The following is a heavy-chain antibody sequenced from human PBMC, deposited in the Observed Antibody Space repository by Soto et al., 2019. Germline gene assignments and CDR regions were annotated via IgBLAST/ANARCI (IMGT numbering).Heavy chain of an antibody. J-gene: IGHJ4*02. D-gene: IGHD3-9*01. V-gene: IGHV3-30*18. Sequence: GGSLRLSCAASGFTFSSYGMHWGRQAPGKGLEWVAVISYDGSNKYYADSVKGRFTISRDNSKNTLYLQMNSLRAEDTAVYYCANLADYDILTGYLDYWGQGTLVTVSS. CDR2: ISYDGSNK. CDR1: GFTFSSYG. CDR3: ANLADYDILTGYLDY.